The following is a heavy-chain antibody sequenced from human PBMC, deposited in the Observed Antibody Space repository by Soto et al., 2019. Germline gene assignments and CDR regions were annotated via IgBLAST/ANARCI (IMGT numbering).Heavy chain of an antibody. V-gene: IGHV1-2*02. CDR1: GYTFTGYY. D-gene: IGHD2-21*02. CDR3: ARDTGPKLLTENWFDP. Sequence: ASVKISCKASGYTFTGYYMHWVRQAPGQGLEWMGWINPNSGGTNYAQKFQGRVTMTRDTSISTAYMELSRLRSDDTAVYYCARDTGPKLLTENWFDPWGQGTLVTVS. CDR2: INPNSGGT. J-gene: IGHJ5*02.